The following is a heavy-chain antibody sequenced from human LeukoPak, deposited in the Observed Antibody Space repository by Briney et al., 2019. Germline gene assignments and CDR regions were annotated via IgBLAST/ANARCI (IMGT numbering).Heavy chain of an antibody. CDR2: VSGSGGST. Sequence: QPGGSLRLSCAASGFTFSTYEMNWVRQAPGKGLQWVSAVSGSGGSTYYADSVKGRFTISRDNSKNTLYLQMNSLRAEDTAVHYCAKDVLMGSPYYFDYWGQGTLVTVSS. J-gene: IGHJ4*02. CDR3: AKDVLMGSPYYFDY. V-gene: IGHV3-23*01. D-gene: IGHD5-24*01. CDR1: GFTFSTYE.